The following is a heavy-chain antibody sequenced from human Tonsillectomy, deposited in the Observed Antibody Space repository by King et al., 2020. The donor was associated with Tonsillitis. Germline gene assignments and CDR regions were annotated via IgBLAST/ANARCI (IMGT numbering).Heavy chain of an antibody. CDR3: AKDSARIMFTLGGFDP. Sequence: VQLVESGGGLVQPGGSLRLSCEVSGFTFSSYAMSWVRQAPGKGLEWVSGITSGGGSPYYADSVKGRFTISRDNSRNTMYLQMNNLRAEDTAVYYCAKDSARIMFTLGGFDPWGQGTLVTVSS. CDR1: GFTFSSYA. J-gene: IGHJ5*02. CDR2: ITSGGGSP. V-gene: IGHV3-23*04. D-gene: IGHD3-16*01.